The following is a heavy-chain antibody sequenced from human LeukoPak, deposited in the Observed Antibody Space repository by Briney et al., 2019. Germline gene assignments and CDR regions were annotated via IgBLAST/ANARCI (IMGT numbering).Heavy chain of an antibody. CDR2: IYYSGST. CDR1: GGSISSYY. J-gene: IGHJ4*02. D-gene: IGHD2-15*01. V-gene: IGHV4-59*08. Sequence: SETLSLTCTVSGGSISSYYWSWIRQPPGKGLEWIGYIYYSGSTNYNPSLKSRVTISVDTSKNQFSLKLSSVTAADTAVYYCARLNPIGGSLYYFDYWGQGTLVTVSS. CDR3: ARLNPIGGSLYYFDY.